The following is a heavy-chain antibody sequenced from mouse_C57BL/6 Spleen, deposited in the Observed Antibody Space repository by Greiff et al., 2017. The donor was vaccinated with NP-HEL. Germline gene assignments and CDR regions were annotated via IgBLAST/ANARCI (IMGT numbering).Heavy chain of an antibody. CDR1: GYTFTSYW. J-gene: IGHJ2*01. D-gene: IGHD1-1*01. CDR2: IYPGNSDT. Sequence: EVQRVESGTVLARPGASVKMSCKTSGYTFTSYWMHWVKQRPGQGLEWIGAIYPGNSDTSYNQKFKGKAKLTAVTSASTAYMELSSLTNEDSAVYYCTRSPFTTVVASNFDYWGQGTTLTVSS. CDR3: TRSPFTTVVASNFDY. V-gene: IGHV1-5*01.